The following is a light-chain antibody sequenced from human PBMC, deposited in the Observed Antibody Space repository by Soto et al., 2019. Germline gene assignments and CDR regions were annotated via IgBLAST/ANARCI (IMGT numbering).Light chain of an antibody. CDR3: QQYAVSPLT. V-gene: IGKV3-20*01. CDR2: GAS. CDR1: QSVGRNF. J-gene: IGKJ4*01. Sequence: EIVLTQSPGALSLSPGDRAILSCRASQSVGRNFLAWYQQKPGQAPRLLIHGASNRATGIPDRFGGSGSGTDFTLTISRLELEDFAVYYCQQYAVSPLTFGGGTKVEIK.